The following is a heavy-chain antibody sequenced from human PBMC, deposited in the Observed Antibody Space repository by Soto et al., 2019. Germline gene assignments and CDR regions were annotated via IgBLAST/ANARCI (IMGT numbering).Heavy chain of an antibody. CDR3: ARREIQGPIDY. CDR2: IYYSGTT. V-gene: IGHV4-28*01. CDR1: GYSISRSNW. J-gene: IGHJ4*02. D-gene: IGHD1-26*01. Sequence: QVQLQESGPGLVKPSDTLSLTCAVSGYSISRSNWWGWIRQPPGKGLEWIWYIYYSGTTYYNPSLKSRVTMSVDTSKNQFSLKLTSVTAVDTAVYYCARREIQGPIDYWGQGTLVTVSS.